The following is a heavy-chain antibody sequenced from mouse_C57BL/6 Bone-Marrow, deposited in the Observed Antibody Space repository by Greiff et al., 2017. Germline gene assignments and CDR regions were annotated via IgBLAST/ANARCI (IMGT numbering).Heavy chain of an antibody. V-gene: IGHV2-5*01. J-gene: IGHJ4*01. Sequence: VQLQQSGPGLVQPSQSLSITCTVSGFSLTSYGVHWVRQSPGKGLEWLGVIWRGGSTDSNAAFMSRLSITKDNSKSQVFFKMNSLQADDTAIYYCAKNAGGSSKYYYAMDYWGQGTSVTVSS. CDR3: AKNAGGSSKYYYAMDY. CDR1: GFSLTSYG. CDR2: IWRGGST. D-gene: IGHD1-1*01.